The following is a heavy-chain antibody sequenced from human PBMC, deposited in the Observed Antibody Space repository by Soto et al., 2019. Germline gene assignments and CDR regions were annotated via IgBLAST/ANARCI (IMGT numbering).Heavy chain of an antibody. V-gene: IGHV4-61*01. CDR3: ARDTSPQHDYGDYASGY. Sequence: SETLSLTCPFSGLSVISGSYYWSWIRKPPGKGLEWIGYIYYSGSTNYNPSLKSRVTISVDTSKNQFSLKLSSVTAADTAVYYCARDTSPQHDYGDYASGYWGQGTLVTVSS. J-gene: IGHJ4*02. CDR2: IYYSGST. D-gene: IGHD4-17*01. CDR1: GLSVISGSYY.